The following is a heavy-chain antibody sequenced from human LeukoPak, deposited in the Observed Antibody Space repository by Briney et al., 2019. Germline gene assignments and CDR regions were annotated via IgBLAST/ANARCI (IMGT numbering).Heavy chain of an antibody. J-gene: IGHJ4*02. CDR1: GYTFTSYY. D-gene: IGHD3-3*01. CDR2: INPSGGST. V-gene: IGHV1-46*01. Sequence: GASVKVSCKASGYTFTSYYMHWVRQAPRQGLEWMGIINPSGGSTSYAQKFQGRVTMTRDMSTSTVYMELSSLRSEDTAVYYCARDPIFSEASYYFDYWGQGTLVTVSS. CDR3: ARDPIFSEASYYFDY.